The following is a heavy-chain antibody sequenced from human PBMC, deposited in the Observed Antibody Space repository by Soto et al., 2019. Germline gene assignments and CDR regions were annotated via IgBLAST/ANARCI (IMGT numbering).Heavy chain of an antibody. D-gene: IGHD3-22*01. Sequence: VESLKLCYASSGFTFSSYVMHLVRQAPGKGLEWVAVISYDGSNKYYADSVKGRFTISRDNSKNTLYLQMNSLRAEDTAVYYCAKDSSGYFAEYFQHWGQGTLVTVSS. CDR3: AKDSSGYFAEYFQH. CDR1: GFTFSSYV. CDR2: ISYDGSNK. V-gene: IGHV3-30*18. J-gene: IGHJ1*01.